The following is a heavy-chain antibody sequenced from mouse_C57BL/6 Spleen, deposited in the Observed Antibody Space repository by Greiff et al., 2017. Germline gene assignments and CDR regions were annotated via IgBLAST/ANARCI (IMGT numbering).Heavy chain of an antibody. J-gene: IGHJ1*03. CDR3: ARLYYGSSYGDFDV. CDR2: IYPGDGDT. CDR1: GYAFSSYW. Sequence: QVQLQQSGAELVKPGASVKISCKASGYAFSSYWMNWVKQRPGKGLEWIGQIYPGDGDTNYNGKFKGKATLTADKSSSTAYMELSSLTSEDSAVYFCARLYYGSSYGDFDVPGTGTTVTVSS. D-gene: IGHD1-1*01. V-gene: IGHV1-80*01.